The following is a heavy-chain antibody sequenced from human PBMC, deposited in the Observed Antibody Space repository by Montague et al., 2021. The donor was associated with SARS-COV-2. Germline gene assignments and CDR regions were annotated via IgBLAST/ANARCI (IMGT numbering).Heavy chain of an antibody. D-gene: IGHD2-2*01. CDR3: ARARQDVVVPALGIGAYYYYYYMDV. CDR2: INHSGST. V-gene: IGHV4-34*01. CDR1: GGSFSGYY. J-gene: IGHJ6*03. Sequence: SETLSLTCAVSGGSFSGYYWSWIRQPPGQGLEWIGEINHSGSTNYNPSLKSRVTISVDTSKNQFSLKLSSVTAADTAVYYCARARQDVVVPALGIGAYYYYYYMDVWGKGTTVTVSS.